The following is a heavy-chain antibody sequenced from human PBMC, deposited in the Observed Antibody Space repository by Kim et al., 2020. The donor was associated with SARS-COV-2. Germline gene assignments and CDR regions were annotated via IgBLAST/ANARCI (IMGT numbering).Heavy chain of an antibody. J-gene: IGHJ4*02. V-gene: IGHV4-39*01. CDR1: GGSISSSSYY. CDR2: IYYSGST. Sequence: SETLSLTCTVSGGSISSSSYYWGWIRQPPGKGLEWIGSIYYSGSTYYNPSLKSRVTISVDTSKNQFSLKLSSVTAADTAVYYCARIMITFGGVIVNFDYWGQGTLVTVSS. D-gene: IGHD3-16*02. CDR3: ARIMITFGGVIVNFDY.